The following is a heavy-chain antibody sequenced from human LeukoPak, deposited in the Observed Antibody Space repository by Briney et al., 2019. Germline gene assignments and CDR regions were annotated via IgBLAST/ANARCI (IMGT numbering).Heavy chain of an antibody. J-gene: IGHJ2*01. D-gene: IGHD5-24*01. CDR2: IYSGGTT. CDR3: ARVVDHLHWNLDL. Sequence: PGGSLRLSCAASGFTVGTKYMNWVSQAPGKGLEWVSIIYSGGTTYYADSVKGRFTISRDTSKNTLSLQMNSPRAEDTAVYFCARVVDHLHWNLDLWGRGTLVTVSS. CDR1: GFTVGTKY. V-gene: IGHV3-53*01.